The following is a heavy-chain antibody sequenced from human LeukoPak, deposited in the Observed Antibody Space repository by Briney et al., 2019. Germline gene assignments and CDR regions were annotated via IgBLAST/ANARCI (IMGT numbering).Heavy chain of an antibody. D-gene: IGHD3-3*01. CDR1: GYTFTSYG. J-gene: IGHJ4*02. CDR2: ISAYNGNT. CDR3: ASSGLNYDFWSGYYTGFDY. Sequence: ASVKVSCKASGYTFTSYGISWVRQAPGQGLEWMGWISAYNGNTNYAQKLQGRVTMTTDTSTSTAYMELRSLRSDDTAVYYCASSGLNYDFWSGYYTGFDYWGQGTLVTVSS. V-gene: IGHV1-18*01.